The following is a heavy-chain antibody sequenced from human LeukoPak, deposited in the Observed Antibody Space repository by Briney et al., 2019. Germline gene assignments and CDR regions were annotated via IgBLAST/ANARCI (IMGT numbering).Heavy chain of an antibody. CDR1: GFTFSNYG. CDR3: AKVLVDYGDYFDY. V-gene: IGHV3-30*02. J-gene: IGHJ4*02. Sequence: PGGSLRLSCAAPGFTFSNYGIYWVRQAPGKGLEWVAFIQSDGNNKYYADSVKGRFSISRDNSKNTLYLQMNSLRTEDTAVYYCAKVLVDYGDYFDYWGQGTLVTVSS. CDR2: IQSDGNNK. D-gene: IGHD4-17*01.